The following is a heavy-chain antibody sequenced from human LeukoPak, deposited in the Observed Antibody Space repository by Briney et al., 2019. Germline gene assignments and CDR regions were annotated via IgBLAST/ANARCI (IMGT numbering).Heavy chain of an antibody. Sequence: GGSLSLSCPASGFTFSSYRMSWVRPAPGKGLEWVSSISSSSSYIYYADSVKGRFTISRDNDKNSLYLQMNSLRAEDTAVYYCVRSREYCTNGVCYPERSNWFDPWGQGTLVTVSS. D-gene: IGHD2-8*01. CDR3: VRSREYCTNGVCYPERSNWFDP. CDR1: GFTFSSYR. V-gene: IGHV3-21*01. CDR2: ISSSSSYI. J-gene: IGHJ5*02.